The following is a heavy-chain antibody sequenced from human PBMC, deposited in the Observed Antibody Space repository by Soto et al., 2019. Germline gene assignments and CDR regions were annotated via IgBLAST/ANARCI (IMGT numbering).Heavy chain of an antibody. CDR1: GGSITSSSNF. D-gene: IGHD6-25*01. Sequence: SETLSLTCSASGGSITSSSNFWGWVRQPPGKGLEWIVTICFSGKTYYTPSHKSRLPMSIDTSKNELSLRLNSVTAADTAVYYCAGQTFTIAAASYGRSNWFDPWGPGTLVTVPQ. CDR2: ICFSGKT. V-gene: IGHV4-39*01. J-gene: IGHJ5*02. CDR3: AGQTFTIAAASYGRSNWFDP.